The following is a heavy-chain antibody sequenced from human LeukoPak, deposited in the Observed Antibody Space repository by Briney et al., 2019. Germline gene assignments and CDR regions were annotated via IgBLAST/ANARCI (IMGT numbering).Heavy chain of an antibody. Sequence: GSVKVSCKASGYTFTSYGISWVRQAPGQGLEWMGWISAYNGNTNYAQKLQGRVTMTTDTSTSTAYMELRSLRSDDTAVYYCASSAYSGYLDYWGQGTLVTVSS. CDR1: GYTFTSYG. V-gene: IGHV1-18*01. CDR3: ASSAYSGYLDY. CDR2: ISAYNGNT. J-gene: IGHJ4*02. D-gene: IGHD5-12*01.